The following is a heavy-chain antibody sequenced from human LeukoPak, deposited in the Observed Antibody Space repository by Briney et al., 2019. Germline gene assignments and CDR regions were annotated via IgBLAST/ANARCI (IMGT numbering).Heavy chain of an antibody. J-gene: IGHJ6*02. D-gene: IGHD5-12*01. CDR1: GYTFTSYG. Sequence: ASVKVSCKASGYTFTSYGISWVRQAPGQGLEWMGGIIPIFGTANYAQKFQGRVTITADESTSTAYMELSSLRSEDTAVYYCASKRLRFYYYYGMDVWGQGTTVTVSS. CDR3: ASKRLRFYYYYGMDV. V-gene: IGHV1-69*13. CDR2: IIPIFGTA.